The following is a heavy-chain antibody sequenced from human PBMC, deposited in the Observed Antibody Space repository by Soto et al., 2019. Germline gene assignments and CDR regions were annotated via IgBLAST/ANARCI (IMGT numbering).Heavy chain of an antibody. Sequence: SQALSLTCTVSGGSISSYYWGWIRQPPGKGLEWIGDIYYSGSTNYNPSLKSRVTISVDTSKNQLSLKLSSVTAADTAVYYCARERSYGMDVWGQGTTVTVS. V-gene: IGHV4-59*12. CDR3: ARERSYGMDV. CDR2: IYYSGST. CDR1: GGSISSYY. J-gene: IGHJ6*02.